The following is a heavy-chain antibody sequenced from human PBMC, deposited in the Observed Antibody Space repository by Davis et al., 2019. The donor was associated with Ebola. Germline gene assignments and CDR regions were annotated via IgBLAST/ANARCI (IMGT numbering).Heavy chain of an antibody. CDR1: GFSFSDYY. CDR3: ASGDGRGNSYDMDV. J-gene: IGHJ6*02. Sequence: GESLKISCTASGFSFSDYYMSWIRQAPGKGLEWISYISAGGNTKYFGDSVKYAESVKGRFTISRDNAKNTLYLQMNSLRAEDTAVYYCASGDGRGNSYDMDVWGQGTTVIVSS. V-gene: IGHV3-11*01. CDR2: ISAGGNTK. D-gene: IGHD4-23*01.